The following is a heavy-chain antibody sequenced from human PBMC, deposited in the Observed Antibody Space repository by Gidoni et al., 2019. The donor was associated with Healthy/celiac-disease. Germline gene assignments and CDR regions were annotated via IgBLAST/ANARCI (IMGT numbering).Heavy chain of an antibody. Sequence: QVQLQQWGARLLKPSETLSLTCAVYGGSFSGYYWSWIRQPPGKGLEWIGEVNHSGSTNYNPSLKSRVTISVDTSKNQFSLKLSSVTAADTAVYYCARVLLWFGELTYDAFDIWGQGTMVTVSS. CDR2: VNHSGST. D-gene: IGHD3-10*01. CDR1: GGSFSGYY. V-gene: IGHV4-34*01. J-gene: IGHJ3*02. CDR3: ARVLLWFGELTYDAFDI.